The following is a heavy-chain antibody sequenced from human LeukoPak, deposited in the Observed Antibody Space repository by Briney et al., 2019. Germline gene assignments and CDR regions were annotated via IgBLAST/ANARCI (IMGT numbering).Heavy chain of an antibody. CDR1: GYTFTSYG. CDR3: ARDTLWFGELQIDY. D-gene: IGHD3-10*01. V-gene: IGHV1-18*01. J-gene: IGHJ4*02. CDR2: ISAYNGNT. Sequence: GASVKVSGKASGYTFTSYGISWVRQAPGQGLEWMGWISAYNGNTNYAQKLQGRVTMTTDTSTSTAYMELRSLRSDDTAVYYCARDTLWFGELQIDYWGQGTLVTVSS.